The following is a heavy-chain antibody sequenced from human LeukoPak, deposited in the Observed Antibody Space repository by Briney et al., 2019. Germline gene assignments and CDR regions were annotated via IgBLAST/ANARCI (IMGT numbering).Heavy chain of an antibody. D-gene: IGHD3-9*01. CDR3: ARDGGYFDWPRPRPGKYYFDY. CDR1: GYTFSNYG. J-gene: IGHJ4*02. V-gene: IGHV1-18*01. Sequence: ASVKVSCKASGYTFSNYGVTWVRQAPGQGLEWMGWISVYTGYTNYAQNFQGRVTMTTDTSTNTAYMELRSLTSDDAAVYFCARDGGYFDWPRPRPGKYYFDYWGQGTLVTVTS. CDR2: ISVYTGYT.